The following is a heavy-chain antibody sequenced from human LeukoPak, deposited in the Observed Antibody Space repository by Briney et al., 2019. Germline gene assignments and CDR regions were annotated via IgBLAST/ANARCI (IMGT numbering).Heavy chain of an antibody. CDR2: VNSDGSST. CDR3: GRGGKVEQLVLAR. D-gene: IGHD6-13*01. V-gene: IGHV3-74*01. J-gene: IGHJ4*02. Sequence: GVSLRLSCAASVFTFSNYWMHWVRQAPGKGLVWVSRVNSDGSSTSYADPVKGRFTISRDNAKNTVYLQKHSLRAEDTAVYYCGRGGKVEQLVLARWGQGSLVTVSS. CDR1: VFTFSNYW.